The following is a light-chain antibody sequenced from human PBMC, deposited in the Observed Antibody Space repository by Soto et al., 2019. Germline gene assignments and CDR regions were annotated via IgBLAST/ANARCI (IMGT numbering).Light chain of an antibody. CDR1: QSISSW. V-gene: IGKV1-5*03. CDR3: QQYRTSYRT. Sequence: DMQMTQSPSTLSASVGDRVTITCRASQSISSWLAWYQQKPGKAPKLLIYKASNLESGVPSRFSGSGSGTEFTLTISSLQPDDFATYYCQQYRTSYRTFGQGTRVEIK. CDR2: KAS. J-gene: IGKJ1*01.